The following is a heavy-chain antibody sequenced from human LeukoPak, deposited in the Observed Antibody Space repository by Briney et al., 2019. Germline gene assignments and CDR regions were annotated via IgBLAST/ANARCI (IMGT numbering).Heavy chain of an antibody. D-gene: IGHD3-22*01. J-gene: IGHJ4*02. CDR3: ARNTDTSGYRPYFDY. CDR1: GGSISSSGYS. V-gene: IGHV4-30-2*01. Sequence: SETLSLTCAVSGGSISSSGYSWSWIRQPPGKGLEWIGYIYHGASTYYNPSFKCRVTISVDRSKNQFSLKLSSVTAADTAVYYCARNTDTSGYRPYFDYWGQGTLVTVSS. CDR2: IYHGAST.